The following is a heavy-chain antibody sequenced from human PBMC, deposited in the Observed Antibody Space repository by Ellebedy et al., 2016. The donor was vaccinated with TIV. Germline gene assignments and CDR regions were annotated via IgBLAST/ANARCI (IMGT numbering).Heavy chain of an antibody. J-gene: IGHJ4*02. CDR3: TTGGYGSGSEY. CDR1: GFVFTKAW. CDR2: IKSKADGETT. D-gene: IGHD3-10*01. V-gene: IGHV3-15*07. Sequence: GGSLRLXXAASGFVFTKAWLNWVRQTPGKRLEWVGRIKSKADGETTDLLAPVKGRFSISRGDSTNTLYLQMNSLKTEDTGVYYCTTGGYGSGSEYWGQGVLVTVSS.